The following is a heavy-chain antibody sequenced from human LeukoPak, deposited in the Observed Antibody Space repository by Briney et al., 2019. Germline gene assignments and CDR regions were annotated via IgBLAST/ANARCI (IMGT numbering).Heavy chain of an antibody. D-gene: IGHD3-10*01. CDR3: ARDKALWFGEYPENWFDP. V-gene: IGHV4-4*07. CDR2: IYTSGST. CDR1: GGSISSYY. J-gene: IGHJ5*02. Sequence: PSETLSLTCTVSGGSISSYYWSWIRQPAGKGLEWIGRIYTSGSTNYNPSLKSRVTMSVDTSKNQFSLKLSSVTAADTAVYYCARDKALWFGEYPENWFDPWGQGTLVTVSS.